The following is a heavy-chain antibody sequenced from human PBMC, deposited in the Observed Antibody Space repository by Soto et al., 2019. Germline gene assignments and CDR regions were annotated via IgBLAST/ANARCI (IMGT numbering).Heavy chain of an antibody. Sequence: QVQLVESGGGVVQPGRSLRLSCAASGFTFSSYGMHWVRQAPGKGLEWVAVISYDGSNKYYADSVKGRFTISRDNSKNPLYLQMNSLRAEDTAVYYCAKDLYGGNSAVDYWGQGTLVTVSS. V-gene: IGHV3-30*18. J-gene: IGHJ4*02. CDR2: ISYDGSNK. D-gene: IGHD2-21*02. CDR1: GFTFSSYG. CDR3: AKDLYGGNSAVDY.